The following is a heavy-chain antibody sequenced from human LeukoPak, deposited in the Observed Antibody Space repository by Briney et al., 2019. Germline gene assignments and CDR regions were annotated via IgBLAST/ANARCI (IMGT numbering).Heavy chain of an antibody. Sequence: GASVKVSCKASGYTFTSYGITWVRQAPGQGLEWMSWISAYNGNTNYDQKLQGRVTMTTDTSTSTAYMELRSLTSDDTAVYYCARTYYYDTSGYYYGHWFDPWGQGTLVTVSS. CDR3: ARTYYYDTSGYYYGHWFDP. D-gene: IGHD3-22*01. CDR2: ISAYNGNT. J-gene: IGHJ5*02. CDR1: GYTFTSYG. V-gene: IGHV1-18*01.